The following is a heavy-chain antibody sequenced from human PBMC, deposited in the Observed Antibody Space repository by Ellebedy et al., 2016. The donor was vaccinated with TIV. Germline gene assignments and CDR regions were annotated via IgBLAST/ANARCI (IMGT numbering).Heavy chain of an antibody. J-gene: IGHJ4*02. Sequence: GGSLRLXCAGSGFTFRNYAMYWVRQTPEKGLEWVSTVIASGKSTYYADSVKGRFTISRDNSKNTLYLQMDSLGVDDTAVYYCTAGGGYRFDYWGQGTLVVVSS. D-gene: IGHD5-12*01. CDR3: TAGGGYRFDY. CDR2: VIASGKST. CDR1: GFTFRNYA. V-gene: IGHV3-23*01.